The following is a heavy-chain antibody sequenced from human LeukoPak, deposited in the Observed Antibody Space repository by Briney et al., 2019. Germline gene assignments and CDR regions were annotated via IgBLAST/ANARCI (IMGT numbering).Heavy chain of an antibody. V-gene: IGHV4-39*01. CDR3: ARSLSYFFDF. CDR2: IYYDGTI. J-gene: IGHJ4*02. Sequence: SETLSLTCTVSGGSITNPTYYWGWIRQPPGKGQEWIGTIYYDGTIYYNPSLKSRVTISVDTSKNQISLKLSSVSAADTAVYYCARSLSYFFDFWGQGTLVTVSS. CDR1: GGSITNPTYY.